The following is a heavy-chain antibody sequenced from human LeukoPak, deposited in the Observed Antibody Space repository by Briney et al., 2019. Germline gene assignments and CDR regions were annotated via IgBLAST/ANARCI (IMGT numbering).Heavy chain of an antibody. CDR1: GGTFSNYA. D-gene: IGHD4-11*01. V-gene: IGHV1-69*13. Sequence: GASVKVSCKASGGTFSNYAISWVRQAPGQGLEWMGGIIPIFGTANYAQKFQGRVTITADESTSTAYMELSSLRSEDTAVYYCARDATTVTTGYYYYYMDVWGKGTTVTVSS. CDR3: ARDATTVTTGYYYYYMDV. J-gene: IGHJ6*03. CDR2: IIPIFGTA.